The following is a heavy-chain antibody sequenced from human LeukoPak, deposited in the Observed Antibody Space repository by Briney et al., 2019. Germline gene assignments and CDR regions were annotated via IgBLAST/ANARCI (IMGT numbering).Heavy chain of an antibody. Sequence: AGGSLRLSCAASGFTFNSYAMSWVRQAPGKGLEWVSVIYTGGNTDYADSVKGRFTISRDNSKNMLYLQMNSLRAEDTAVYYCARDIRSSSWYYFDYWGQGTLVTVSS. CDR2: IYTGGNT. V-gene: IGHV3-66*01. J-gene: IGHJ4*02. CDR1: GFTFNSYA. D-gene: IGHD6-13*01. CDR3: ARDIRSSSWYYFDY.